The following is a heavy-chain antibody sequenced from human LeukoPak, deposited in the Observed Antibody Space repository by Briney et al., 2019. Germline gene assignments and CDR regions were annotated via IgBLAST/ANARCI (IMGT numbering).Heavy chain of an antibody. CDR2: ISAYNGNT. J-gene: IGHJ5*02. CDR1: GYTFTSYG. Sequence: ASVKVSCKASGYTFTSYGISWVRQAPGQGLEWMGWISAYNGNTNYAQKLQGRVTMTTDTSTSTAYMELSSLRSEETAVYYCARDIRMEPKNWFDPWGQGTLVTVFS. CDR3: ARDIRMEPKNWFDP. V-gene: IGHV1-18*01. D-gene: IGHD1-14*01.